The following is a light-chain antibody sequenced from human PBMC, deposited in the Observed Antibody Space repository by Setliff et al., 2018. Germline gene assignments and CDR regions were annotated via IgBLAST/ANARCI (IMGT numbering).Light chain of an antibody. CDR2: KNS. V-gene: IGLV1-44*01. CDR1: SSNIGSHS. CDR3: ATWDDSLNGYV. J-gene: IGLJ1*01. Sequence: QSVLTQPPSASGTPGQRVPISCSGSSSNIGSHSVSWYQQLPGTAPKLLIYKNSQRSSGVPDRFSGSKSGTSASLAISGLQSEDEADYHCATWDDSLNGYVFASGTKVTVL.